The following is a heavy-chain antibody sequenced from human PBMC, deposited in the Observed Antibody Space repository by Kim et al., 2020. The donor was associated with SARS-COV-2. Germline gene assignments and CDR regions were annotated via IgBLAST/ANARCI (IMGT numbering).Heavy chain of an antibody. D-gene: IGHD3-16*01. CDR2: T. CDR3: ARAKGGGAFDI. V-gene: IGHV3-74*01. Sequence: TSYADSVKGRFTISRDNAKNTLYLKMNSQRAEDTAVYYCARAKGGGAFDIWGQGTMVTVSS. J-gene: IGHJ3*02.